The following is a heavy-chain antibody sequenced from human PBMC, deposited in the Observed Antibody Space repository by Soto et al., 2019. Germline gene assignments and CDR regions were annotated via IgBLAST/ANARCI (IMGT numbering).Heavy chain of an antibody. CDR1: GFTFSSPW. D-gene: IGHD3-3*01. CDR2: INGDGSST. V-gene: IGHV3-74*01. CDR3: ARGLEEWAKPTVV. J-gene: IGHJ3*01. Sequence: EMQLVESGGGLVQPGGSLRLSCAASGFTFSSPWIHWVRQAPGKGLVWVSRINGDGSSTSYADSVKGRFTISRDDAKRTVYLQMNSLRAEDTDVYYCARGLEEWAKPTVVWAQGTLVTVSS.